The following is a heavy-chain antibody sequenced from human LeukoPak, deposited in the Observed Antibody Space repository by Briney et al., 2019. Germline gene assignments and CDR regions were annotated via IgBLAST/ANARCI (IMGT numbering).Heavy chain of an antibody. J-gene: IGHJ4*02. V-gene: IGHV3-66*02. Sequence: GGSLRLSCAASGFTFTNHPMNWVRQAPGKGLEWVSYIGGDGVAFYADSVKGRFTISRDNSKNTLFLQMNSLRAEDTAVYYCARGGYSGAYYREFYDSWGQGTLVTVSS. CDR3: ARGGYSGAYYREFYDS. D-gene: IGHD1-26*01. CDR2: IGGDGVA. CDR1: GFTFTNHP.